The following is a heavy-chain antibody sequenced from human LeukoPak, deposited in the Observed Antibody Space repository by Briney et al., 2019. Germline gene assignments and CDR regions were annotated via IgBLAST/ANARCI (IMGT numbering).Heavy chain of an antibody. CDR1: GGSISSGGYY. CDR3: AILRIRNGAFDP. CDR2: IYYSGST. J-gene: IGHJ5*02. V-gene: IGHV4-31*03. D-gene: IGHD2-8*01. Sequence: SQTLSLTCTVSGGSISSGGYYWSWIRQHPGKGLEWIGYIYYSGSTYYNPSLKSRVTISVDTSKNQFSLKLSSVTAADTAVYYCAILRIRNGAFDPWGQGTLVTVSS.